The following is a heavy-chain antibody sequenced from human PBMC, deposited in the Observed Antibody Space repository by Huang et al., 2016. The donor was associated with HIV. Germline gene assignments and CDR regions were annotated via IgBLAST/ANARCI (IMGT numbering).Heavy chain of an antibody. Sequence: QVQLHQWGAGLLKPSETLSLTCAVYGGSFSGPNWTWIRQTPGKGLEWIGEINHSGRTNYSPSLKRRVTILLDTSKNQFSLRLRSVTAADTAVYYCARGRGDARGFLGLDFWGQGTLVTVSS. CDR1: GGSFSGPN. D-gene: IGHD3-16*01. CDR2: INHSGRT. CDR3: ARGRGDARGFLGLDF. J-gene: IGHJ4*02. V-gene: IGHV4-34*01.